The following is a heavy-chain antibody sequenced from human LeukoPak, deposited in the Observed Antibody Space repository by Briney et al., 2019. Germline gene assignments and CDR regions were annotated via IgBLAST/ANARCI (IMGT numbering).Heavy chain of an antibody. CDR3: ARDSQRYFDWTSALDI. V-gene: IGHV3-30*03. D-gene: IGHD3-9*01. CDR2: TSYDGTKK. J-gene: IGHJ3*02. CDR1: GFTFNDYG. Sequence: PGGSLRLSCAASGFTFNDYGMHWVRQAPGKGLEWMAVTSYDGTKKYYADSLRGRFSISRDNSKNTLYLQMNSLRAEDTAVYYCARDSQRYFDWTSALDIWGQGTMVTVSS.